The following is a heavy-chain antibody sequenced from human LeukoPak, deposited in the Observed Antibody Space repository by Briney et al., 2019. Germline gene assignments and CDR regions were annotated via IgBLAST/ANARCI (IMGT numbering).Heavy chain of an antibody. CDR1: GGSTSSGGYS. Sequence: SQTLSLTCAVSGGSTSSGGYSWSWIRQPPGKGLEWIGYIYHSGSTYYNPSLKSRVTISVDRSKNQFSLKLSSVTAADTAVYYCAGGGDKIDYWGQGTLVTVSS. CDR3: AGGGDKIDY. V-gene: IGHV4-30-2*01. D-gene: IGHD4-23*01. J-gene: IGHJ4*02. CDR2: IYHSGST.